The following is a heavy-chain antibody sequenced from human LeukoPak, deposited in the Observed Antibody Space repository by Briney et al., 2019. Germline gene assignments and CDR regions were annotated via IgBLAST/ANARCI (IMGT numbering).Heavy chain of an antibody. CDR3: ARDQEWEWDKNWFDP. CDR2: IYYSGST. J-gene: IGHJ5*02. Sequence: PSETLSLTCTVSGGSISSSSYYWGWIRQPPGKGLEWIGSIYYSGSTYYNPSLKSQVTISVDTSKNQFSLKLSSVTAADTAVYYCARDQEWEWDKNWFDPWGQGTLVTVSS. CDR1: GGSISSSSYY. V-gene: IGHV4-39*07. D-gene: IGHD1-26*01.